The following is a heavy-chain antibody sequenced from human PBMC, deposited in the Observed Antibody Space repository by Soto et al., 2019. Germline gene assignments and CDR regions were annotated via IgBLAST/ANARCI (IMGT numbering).Heavy chain of an antibody. D-gene: IGHD5-18*01. Sequence: QVQLVESGGGVVQPVRSLRLSCAASGFTFSSYAMHWVRQAPGKGLEWVAVISYDGSNKYYVDSVKGRFTISRYNSKNTLYLQMNILEAEDTAVYYCARVPHVQLWLRAPASYFDYGGQGTLVTGSS. CDR1: GFTFSSYA. CDR3: ARVPHVQLWLRAPASYFDY. CDR2: ISYDGSNK. V-gene: IGHV3-30-3*01. J-gene: IGHJ4*02.